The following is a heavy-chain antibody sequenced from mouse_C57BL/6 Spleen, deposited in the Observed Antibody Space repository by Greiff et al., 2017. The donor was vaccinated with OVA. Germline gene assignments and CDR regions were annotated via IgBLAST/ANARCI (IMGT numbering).Heavy chain of an antibody. CDR3: AITIPPYAMDY. V-gene: IGHV1-64*01. CDR2: IHPNSGST. D-gene: IGHD1-1*02. CDR1: GYTFTSYW. Sequence: QVHVKQPGAELVKPGASVKLSCKASGYTFTSYWMHWVKQRPGQGLEWIGMIHPNSGSTNYNEKFKSKATLTVDKSSSTAYMQLSSLTSEDSAVYYCAITIPPYAMDYWGQGTSVTVSS. J-gene: IGHJ4*01.